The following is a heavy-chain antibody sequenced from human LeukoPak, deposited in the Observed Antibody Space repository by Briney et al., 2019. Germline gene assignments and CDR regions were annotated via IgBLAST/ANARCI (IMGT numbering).Heavy chain of an antibody. CDR2: INPNSGGT. D-gene: IGHD6-13*01. CDR1: GYTFTGYY. V-gene: IGHV1-2*02. J-gene: IGHJ4*02. Sequence: ASVKVSCKASGYTFTGYYMHWVRQAPGQGLEWMGWINPNSGGTNYAQKFQGRVTMTRDTSISTAYMELSRLRSDDTAVYYCARDFAAAGSFDYWGQGTLVTVSS. CDR3: ARDFAAAGSFDY.